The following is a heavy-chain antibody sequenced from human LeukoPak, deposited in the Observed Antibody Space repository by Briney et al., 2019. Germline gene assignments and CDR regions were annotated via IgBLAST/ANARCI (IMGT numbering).Heavy chain of an antibody. Sequence: SQTLSLTCAVSGGSISSGGYSWSWIRQPPGKGLEWIGYIYHSGSTYYNPSLKSRVTISVDRSKNQFSLKLSSVTAADTAVYYGARGLIGNRAANRGYFDYWGQGTLVTVSS. J-gene: IGHJ4*02. D-gene: IGHD1-14*01. CDR1: GGSISSGGYS. CDR3: ARGLIGNRAANRGYFDY. V-gene: IGHV4-30-2*01. CDR2: IYHSGST.